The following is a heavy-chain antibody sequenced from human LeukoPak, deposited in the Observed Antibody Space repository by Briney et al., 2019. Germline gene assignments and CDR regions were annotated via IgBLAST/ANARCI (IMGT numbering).Heavy chain of an antibody. V-gene: IGHV3-66*02. CDR3: VGVETITMVRGASGDV. D-gene: IGHD3-10*01. J-gene: IGHJ6*04. Sequence: GGSLRLSCAASGFSVSSDYMTWVRQAPGKGLEWVSVIHSGGRAYYADSVKGRFTTSRDNSKNTLDLQMNSLSVEDTAVYYCVGVETITMVRGASGDVWGKGTTVTVSS. CDR2: IHSGGRA. CDR1: GFSVSSDY.